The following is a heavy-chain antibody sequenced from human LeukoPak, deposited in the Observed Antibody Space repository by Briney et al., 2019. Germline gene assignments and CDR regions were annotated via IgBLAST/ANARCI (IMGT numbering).Heavy chain of an antibody. V-gene: IGHV3-23*01. J-gene: IGHJ4*02. CDR3: AKDQVPYFDN. CDR2: ISSSGGST. Sequence: GGSLRLSCAASGFTFSSYAMSWVRQAPGKGLEWVFAISSSGGSTYYADSVKGRFTIARDNSKNTLYLQMNSLRVEDTAVYYCAKDQVPYFDNWGQGTLVTVSS. D-gene: IGHD2-2*01. CDR1: GFTFSSYA.